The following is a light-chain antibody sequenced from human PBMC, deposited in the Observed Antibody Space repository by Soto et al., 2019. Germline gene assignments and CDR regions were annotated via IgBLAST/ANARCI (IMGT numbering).Light chain of an antibody. CDR3: QQSYKTPHT. CDR1: QVISSW. V-gene: IGKV1-12*01. CDR2: KAS. J-gene: IGKJ2*01. Sequence: DIQMTQSPSSVSASVGDRVTISCRASQVISSWLAWYQQKPGEAPNLLIYKASNLQTGVPSRFSGSGSGTDFTLTITNLQPEDFATYYCQQSYKTPHTFGQGTKLETK.